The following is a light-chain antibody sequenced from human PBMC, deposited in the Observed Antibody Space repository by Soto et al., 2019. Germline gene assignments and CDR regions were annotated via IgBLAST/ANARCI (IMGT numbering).Light chain of an antibody. CDR1: QRIASN. J-gene: IGKJ2*01. V-gene: IGKV3-15*01. CDR3: QHYNNWPPYT. Sequence: EVVMTQSPATLSVSPGERVTLSCRASQRIASNLAWYQQKPGQAPRLLIYDASTRATGVPARFSGSGSETEFTLTISSLQSGDFAVYYCQHYNNWPPYTFGQGTKLEIK. CDR2: DAS.